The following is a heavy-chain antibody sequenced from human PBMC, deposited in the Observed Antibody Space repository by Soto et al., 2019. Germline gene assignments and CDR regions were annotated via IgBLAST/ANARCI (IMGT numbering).Heavy chain of an antibody. Sequence: SGAPSPSLTLSCGAIQDHYWGFIRQPPGKGLEWIGYIYYNGNTNYNPSLESRVTISVDRSRNQFSLRLTSLTAADTAVYYCARVRTGYFDYWGRGALVTVSS. V-gene: IGHV4-59*11. CDR2: IYYNGNT. J-gene: IGHJ4*02. CDR1: CGAIQDHY. CDR3: ARVRTGYFDY. D-gene: IGHD3-9*01.